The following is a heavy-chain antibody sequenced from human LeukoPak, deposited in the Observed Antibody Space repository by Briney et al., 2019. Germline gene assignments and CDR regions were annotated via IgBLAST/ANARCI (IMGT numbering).Heavy chain of an antibody. J-gene: IGHJ5*01. CDR3: AKPISGGLAVTADWFHP. D-gene: IGHD6-19*01. Sequence: PGGSPRLACAASGFAFSVYAMSWLRQPPGKGLEWVSTINANSGTTSYAASVRGRFSISRDNSKNTLYLQLTTLRADDTATYYCAKPISGGLAVTADWFHPWGQGTLVVVSS. V-gene: IGHV3-23*01. CDR2: INANSGTT. CDR1: GFAFSVYA.